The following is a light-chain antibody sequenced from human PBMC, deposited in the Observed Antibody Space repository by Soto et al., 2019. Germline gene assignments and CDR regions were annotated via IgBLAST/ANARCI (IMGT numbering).Light chain of an antibody. Sequence: QSALTQPASVSASPGQSITISCTGNSSDVGGYNYVSWYQHHPGQAPKLMIYEVTNRPSGVSNRFSASNSGNTASLTISGLQAAEEADDYCSLSTSSSTFHVVFGAGTKLTVL. CDR2: EVT. CDR3: SLSTSSSTFHVV. CDR1: SSDVGGYNY. J-gene: IGLJ2*01. V-gene: IGLV2-14*01.